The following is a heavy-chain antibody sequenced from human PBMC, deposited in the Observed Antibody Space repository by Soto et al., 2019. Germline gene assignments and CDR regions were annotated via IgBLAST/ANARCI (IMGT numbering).Heavy chain of an antibody. V-gene: IGHV3-15*01. D-gene: IGHD3-3*01. Sequence: EVQLVESGGGLVKPGGSLRLSCAASGFTFSNAWMSWVRQAPGKGLEWVGRIKSKTDGGTTDYAAPVKGRFTISRDDSKNTLYLQMNSLKTEDTAVYYCTTETKITIFGVVIGSDYWGQGTLVTVSS. CDR1: GFTFSNAW. CDR3: TTETKITIFGVVIGSDY. CDR2: IKSKTDGGTT. J-gene: IGHJ4*02.